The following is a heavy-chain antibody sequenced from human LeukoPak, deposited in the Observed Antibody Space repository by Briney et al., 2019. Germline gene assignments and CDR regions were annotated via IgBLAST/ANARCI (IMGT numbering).Heavy chain of an antibody. CDR2: ISWNSGSI. Sequence: GGSLRLSCAASGFTFDDYAMHWVRQAPGKGLEWVSGISWNSGSIGYADSVKGRFTISRDNAKNSLYLQMNSLRAEDTALYYCAKDIYDSSGYDPYYYGMDVWGQGTTVTVSS. D-gene: IGHD3-22*01. CDR1: GFTFDDYA. J-gene: IGHJ6*02. V-gene: IGHV3-9*01. CDR3: AKDIYDSSGYDPYYYGMDV.